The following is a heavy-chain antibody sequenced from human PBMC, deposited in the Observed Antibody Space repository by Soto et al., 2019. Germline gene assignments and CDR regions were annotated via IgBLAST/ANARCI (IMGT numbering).Heavy chain of an antibody. D-gene: IGHD6-19*01. J-gene: IGHJ5*02. V-gene: IGHV2-26*01. CDR2: IDSSGEK. CDR1: GLSITDSEMG. Sequence: QVTLKESGPVLVKPTETLTLRCTVSGLSITDSEMGVSWIRQPPGQPLEWLAHIDSSGEKSYRTFLKSRLAISKDTSKSQIVLTMTNMDPADTATYYCARRHLAVAVSPWFDPWGQGIPVTDSS. CDR3: ARRHLAVAVSPWFDP.